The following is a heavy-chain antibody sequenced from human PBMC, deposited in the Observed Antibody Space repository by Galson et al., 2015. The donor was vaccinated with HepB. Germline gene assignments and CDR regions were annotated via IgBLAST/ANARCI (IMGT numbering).Heavy chain of an antibody. CDR3: ARGPKGSGWVNDY. J-gene: IGHJ4*02. CDR2: ISYDGSNK. V-gene: IGHV3-30-3*01. Sequence: LRLSCAASGFTFSSYAMHWVRQAPGKGLEWVAVISYDGSNKYYADSVKGRFTISRDNSKNTLYLQMNSLRAEDTAVYYCARGPKGSGWVNDYWGQGTLVTVSS. CDR1: GFTFSSYA. D-gene: IGHD6-19*01.